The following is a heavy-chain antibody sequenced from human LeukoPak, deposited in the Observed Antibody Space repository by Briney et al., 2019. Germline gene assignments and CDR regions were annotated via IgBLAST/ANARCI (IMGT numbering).Heavy chain of an antibody. CDR3: ARILRSSWYVYDY. J-gene: IGHJ4*02. CDR1: GFSLSNARMG. CDR2: IFSNDEK. Sequence: KMSGPTLVNSTETLTLTCTVSGFSLSNARMGVSWIRQPPGKALEWLAHIFSNDEKSYSTSLKSRLTISKDTSKSQVVLTMTNMDPVDTATYYCARILRSSWYVYDYWGQGTLVTVSS. D-gene: IGHD6-13*01. V-gene: IGHV2-26*01.